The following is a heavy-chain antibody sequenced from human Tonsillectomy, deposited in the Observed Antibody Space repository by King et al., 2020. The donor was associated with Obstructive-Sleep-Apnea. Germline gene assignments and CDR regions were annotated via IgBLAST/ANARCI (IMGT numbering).Heavy chain of an antibody. D-gene: IGHD6-19*01. CDR1: GYTLTELS. J-gene: IGHJ3*02. V-gene: IGHV1-24*01. CDR3: VTLRAVAGSGDAYDS. CDR2: FDPENGES. Sequence: QLVQSGAEVKKPGASVKVSCKVSGYTLTELSMHWVRQTPGKGLEWMGGFDPENGESIYAQKFQGRVTMTEDTSTDTAYMELSSLRSEDPAVYYCVTLRAVAGSGDAYDSWGQGTMVTVSS.